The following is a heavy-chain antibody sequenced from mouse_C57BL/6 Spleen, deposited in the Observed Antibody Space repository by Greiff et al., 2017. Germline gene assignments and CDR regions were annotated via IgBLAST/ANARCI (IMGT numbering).Heavy chain of an antibody. CDR1: GYTFTDYN. V-gene: IGHV1-18*01. Sequence: VQLKQSGPELVKPGASVKIPCKASGYTFTDYNMDWVKQSHGKSLEWIGDINPNNGGTIYNQKFKGKATLTVDKSSSTAYMELRSLTSEDTAVYYCARHGSVAYWGQGTLVTVSA. CDR3: ARHGSVAY. J-gene: IGHJ3*01. D-gene: IGHD1-1*01. CDR2: INPNNGGT.